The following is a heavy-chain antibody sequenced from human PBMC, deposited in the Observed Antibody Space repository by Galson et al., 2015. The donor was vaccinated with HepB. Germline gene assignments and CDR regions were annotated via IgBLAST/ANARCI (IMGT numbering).Heavy chain of an antibody. V-gene: IGHV1-58*01. J-gene: IGHJ6*02. CDR1: GFTFTSSA. D-gene: IGHD1-26*01. Sequence: SCKASGFTFTSSAVQWVRQARGQRLEWIGWIVVGSGNTNYAQKFQERVTITRDMSTSTAYMELSSLRSEDTAVYYCAADSPGSYFVYYYYYGMGVWGQGTTVTVSS. CDR2: IVVGSGNT. CDR3: AADSPGSYFVYYYYYGMGV.